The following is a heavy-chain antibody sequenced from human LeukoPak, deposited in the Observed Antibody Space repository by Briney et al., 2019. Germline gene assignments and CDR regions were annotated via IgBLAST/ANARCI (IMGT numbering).Heavy chain of an antibody. CDR1: GGSISGYY. CDR3: ARGLDTAMDYYYYYYMDV. D-gene: IGHD5-18*01. CDR2: IYNSGSL. J-gene: IGHJ6*03. V-gene: IGHV4-59*01. Sequence: SETLSLTCTVSGGSISGYYWSWIRQAPGKGLEWIGYIYNSGSLNYNPSLKSRVTIAVDTSENQFSLKLTSVTAADTAVYYCARGLDTAMDYYYYYYMDVWGKGTTVTVSS.